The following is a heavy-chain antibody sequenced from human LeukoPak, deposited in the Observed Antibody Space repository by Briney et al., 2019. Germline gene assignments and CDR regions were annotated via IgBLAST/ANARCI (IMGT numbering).Heavy chain of an antibody. CDR2: ISAYNGDT. CDR3: ATAYSDTIFGVVIHYFDY. D-gene: IGHD3-3*01. V-gene: IGHV1-18*04. J-gene: IGHJ4*02. CDR1: GYTFNSHG. Sequence: ASVKVSCKASGYTFNSHGISWVRQAPGQGLEWMGWISAYNGDTNFAQKFQGRVTLTTDRTTSTAYLELRSLRSGDTAVYYCATAYSDTIFGVVIHYFDYWGQGTLVTVSS.